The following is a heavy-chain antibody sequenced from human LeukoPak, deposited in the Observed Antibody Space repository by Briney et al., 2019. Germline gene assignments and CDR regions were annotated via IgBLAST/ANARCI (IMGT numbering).Heavy chain of an antibody. J-gene: IGHJ4*02. D-gene: IGHD1-20*01. Sequence: PGRSLGLSCAASGFTFSSYGMHWVRQAPGKGLEWVAVIWYDGSNKYYADSVKGRFTISRDNSKNTLYLQMNSLRAEDTAVYYCATAAWDNWNYFDYWGQGTLVTVSS. CDR3: ATAAWDNWNYFDY. V-gene: IGHV3-33*01. CDR2: IWYDGSNK. CDR1: GFTFSSYG.